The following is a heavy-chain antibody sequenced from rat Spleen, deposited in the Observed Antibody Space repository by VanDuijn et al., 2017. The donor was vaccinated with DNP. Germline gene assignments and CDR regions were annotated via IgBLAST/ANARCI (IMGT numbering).Heavy chain of an antibody. D-gene: IGHD4-3*01. V-gene: IGHV5-19*01. J-gene: IGHJ2*01. CDR1: GFTFSNYD. CDR3: ATDNSGLNWFAF. Sequence: EVQLVESGGGLVQPGRSLKLSCAASGFTFSNYDMAWVRQAPTKGLEWVASISPSGGSTYYRDSVKGRFTISRDNAKSTLYLQMDSLRSEDTATYYCATDNSGLNWFAFWGQGVMVTVSS. CDR2: ISPSGGST.